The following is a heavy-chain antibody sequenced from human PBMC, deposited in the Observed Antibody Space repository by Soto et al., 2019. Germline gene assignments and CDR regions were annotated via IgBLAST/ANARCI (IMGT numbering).Heavy chain of an antibody. J-gene: IGHJ4*02. CDR1: ADTFTGYT. CDR3: ARRRGSYDPNFDS. V-gene: IGHV1-69*08. CDR2: VIPILGAS. D-gene: IGHD3-16*01. Sequence: QVQLVQSGAEVKKPGSSVKVSCKASADTFTGYTVTWVRQAPGQGLEWVGRVIPILGASNFAQKFQGRVTISAAKSNDTAYRVRRGRTSEETADQYGARRRGSYDPNFDSWGQGTLLTVSS.